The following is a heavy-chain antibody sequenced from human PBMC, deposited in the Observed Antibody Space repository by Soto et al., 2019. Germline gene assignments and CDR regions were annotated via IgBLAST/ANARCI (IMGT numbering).Heavy chain of an antibody. CDR2: FDPEDGET. J-gene: IGHJ4*02. Sequence: ASVKVSCKVSGYTLTELSMHWVRQAPRKGLEWMGGFDPEDGETIYAQKFQGRVTMTEDTSTDTAYMELSSLRSEDTAVYYCATVPRYCSGGSCLTLDYWGQGTLVTVSS. CDR1: GYTLTELS. D-gene: IGHD2-15*01. V-gene: IGHV1-24*01. CDR3: ATVPRYCSGGSCLTLDY.